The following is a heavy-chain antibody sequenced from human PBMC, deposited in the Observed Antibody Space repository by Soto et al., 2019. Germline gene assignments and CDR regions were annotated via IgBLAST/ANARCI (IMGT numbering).Heavy chain of an antibody. Sequence: QVQLQESGPGLVKPSQTLSLTCTVSGGSISSGGYYWSWIRQHPGKGLEWIGYIYYSGSTYYNPSLKSRVTISVDTTKNQFSLKLSSVTAADTAVYYCARGVEWLSYFDYWGQGTLVTVSS. CDR2: IYYSGST. D-gene: IGHD3-3*01. J-gene: IGHJ4*02. CDR1: GGSISSGGYY. CDR3: ARGVEWLSYFDY. V-gene: IGHV4-31*03.